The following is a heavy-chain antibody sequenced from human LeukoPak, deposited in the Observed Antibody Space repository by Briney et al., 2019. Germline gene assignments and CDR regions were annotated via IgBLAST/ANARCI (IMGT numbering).Heavy chain of an antibody. CDR1: GFTFDDYT. CDR2: ISWDGDNT. CDR3: AKDSDYGGNSGNFDY. J-gene: IGHJ4*02. Sequence: GGSLRLSCAASGFTFDDYTMHWVRQAPGKGLEWVSLISWDGDNTYYADSVKGRFTISRDNSKNSLYLQMNSPRTEDTALYYCAKDSDYGGNSGNFDYWGQRTLVTVSS. V-gene: IGHV3-43*01. D-gene: IGHD4-23*01.